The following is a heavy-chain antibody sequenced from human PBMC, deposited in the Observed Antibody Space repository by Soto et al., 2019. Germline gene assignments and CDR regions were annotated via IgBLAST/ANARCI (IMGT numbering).Heavy chain of an antibody. CDR1: GCSLSSGCYY. D-gene: IGHD5-12*01. CDR2: IYYSGTT. Sequence: SATLSPTCTGPGCSLSSGCYYRDWIRQHPGKGLEWIGYIYYSGTTYYNPSLKSRVTISVDTSKNQFSLKLSSVTAADTAVYYCAASCVACRGFNYYGMDVWGQGTTVT. V-gene: IGHV4-31*03. CDR3: AASCVACRGFNYYGMDV. J-gene: IGHJ6*02.